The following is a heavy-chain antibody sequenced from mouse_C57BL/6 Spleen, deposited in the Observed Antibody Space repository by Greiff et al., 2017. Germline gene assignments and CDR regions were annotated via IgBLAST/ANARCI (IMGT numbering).Heavy chain of an antibody. D-gene: IGHD3-2*02. CDR3: ARYVTAQEGPLVYFDY. Sequence: EVQLVESGPGLAKPSQTLSLTCSVTGYSITSDYWNWIRKFPGNKLEYMGYISYSGSTYYNPSLKSRISITRDTSKNQYYLQLNSVTTEDTATYYCARYVTAQEGPLVYFDYWGQGTTLTVSS. V-gene: IGHV3-8*01. J-gene: IGHJ2*01. CDR2: ISYSGST. CDR1: GYSITSDY.